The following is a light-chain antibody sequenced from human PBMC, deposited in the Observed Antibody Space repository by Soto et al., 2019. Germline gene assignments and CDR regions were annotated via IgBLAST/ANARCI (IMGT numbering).Light chain of an antibody. CDR2: GAS. CDR1: QSVTSNY. J-gene: IGKJ1*01. CDR3: HQYGGSPGT. V-gene: IGKV3-20*01. Sequence: EIVFTQSPGTLSLSPVERPTLSCRASQSVTSNYLAWYQQKPGQAPRLLIYGASSRATGVPDRFSGSGSGTDFTLTISRLEPEDFALYYCHQYGGSPGTLGQGTKVDIK.